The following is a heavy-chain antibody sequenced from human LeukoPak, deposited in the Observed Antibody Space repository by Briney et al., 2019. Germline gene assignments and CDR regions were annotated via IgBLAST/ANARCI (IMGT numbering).Heavy chain of an antibody. CDR1: GFTFGDYA. V-gene: IGHV3-49*03. CDR3: TRFHTYYYDSSGFVFDY. Sequence: GGSLRLSCTASGFTFGDYAMSWFRQAPGKGLEWVGFIRSKAYGGTTEYAASVKGRFTISRDDSKSIAYLQMNSLKTEDTAVYYCTRFHTYYYDSSGFVFDYWGQGTLVTVSS. CDR2: IRSKAYGGTT. D-gene: IGHD3-22*01. J-gene: IGHJ4*02.